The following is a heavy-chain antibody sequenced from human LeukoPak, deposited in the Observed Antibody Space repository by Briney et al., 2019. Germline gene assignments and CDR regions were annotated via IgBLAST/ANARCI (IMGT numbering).Heavy chain of an antibody. J-gene: IGHJ4*02. Sequence: PGGSLRLSCAASGFTFSSYGMHWVRQAPGKGLEWVAFIRYDGSNKYYADSVKGRFTISRDNSKNTLYLQMNSLRAEDTAVYYCAKDGDSSGWYRPLDYWGQGTLVTVSS. D-gene: IGHD6-19*01. CDR3: AKDGDSSGWYRPLDY. CDR1: GFTFSSYG. CDR2: IRYDGSNK. V-gene: IGHV3-30*02.